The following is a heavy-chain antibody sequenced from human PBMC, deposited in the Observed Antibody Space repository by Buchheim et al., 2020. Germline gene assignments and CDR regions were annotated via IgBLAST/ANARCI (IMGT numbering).Heavy chain of an antibody. Sequence: QVQLVESGGGVVQPGRSLRLSCAASGFTFSSYAMHWIRQAPGKGLEWVAVISYDGSNKYYADSVKGRFTISRDNSKNTLYLQMNSLRAEDTAVYYCARDRVPGYGDYEITYYFDYWGERTL. CDR3: ARDRVPGYGDYEITYYFDY. V-gene: IGHV3-30-3*01. CDR1: GFTFSSYA. CDR2: ISYDGSNK. D-gene: IGHD4-17*01. J-gene: IGHJ4*02.